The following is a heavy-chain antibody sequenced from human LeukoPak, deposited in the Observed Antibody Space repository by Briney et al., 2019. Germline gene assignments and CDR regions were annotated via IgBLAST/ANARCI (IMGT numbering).Heavy chain of an antibody. D-gene: IGHD3-9*01. J-gene: IGHJ4*02. CDR1: GYTFTSYG. Sequence: ASVKVSCKAAGYTFTSYGISWVRQAPGQGLEWMGWISGYNGNKNYTQKLQGRVTMTTDTSTSTAYMELRSLRSDDTAVYYCARDSRYYDILTGYQYFDYWGQGTLVTVSS. V-gene: IGHV1-18*01. CDR2: ISGYNGNK. CDR3: ARDSRYYDILTGYQYFDY.